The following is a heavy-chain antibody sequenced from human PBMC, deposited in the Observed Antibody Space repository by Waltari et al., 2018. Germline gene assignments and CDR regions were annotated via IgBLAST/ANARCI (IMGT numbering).Heavy chain of an antibody. V-gene: IGHV4-59*12. Sequence: QVQLQASGPGLLKPSETLYLHCPVPGGPFSSYYWNWIRQSPGKGLEWIGYIYYSGYSSFNPSLKSRVSLSVDTSKNQFSLKLNSVTAADTAVYYCARDSYVFNGWFNPWGQGTLVTVSS. CDR2: IYYSGYS. J-gene: IGHJ5*02. CDR1: GGPFSSYY. CDR3: ARDSYVFNGWFNP. D-gene: IGHD3-10*02.